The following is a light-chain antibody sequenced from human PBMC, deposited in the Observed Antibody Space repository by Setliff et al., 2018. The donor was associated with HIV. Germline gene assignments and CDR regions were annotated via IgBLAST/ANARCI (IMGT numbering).Light chain of an antibody. CDR1: SSNIGSNY. CDR3: ATWDDSLSAHVR. CDR2: RNN. Sequence: QSVLTQSPSASGTPGQRVTISCSGSSSNIGSNYVYWYQQLPGTAPKLLIYRNNQRPSGVPDRFSGSKSGTSASLAISGLRSEDEADYHCATWDDSLSAHVRFGGGTKVTVL. J-gene: IGLJ2*01. V-gene: IGLV1-47*01.